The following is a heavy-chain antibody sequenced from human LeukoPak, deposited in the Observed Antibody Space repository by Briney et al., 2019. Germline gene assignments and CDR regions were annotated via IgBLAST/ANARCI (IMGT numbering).Heavy chain of an antibody. CDR3: AREAYYDFWSGYYHASYFDY. CDR1: GGSISSYY. J-gene: IGHJ4*02. CDR2: IYYSGST. V-gene: IGHV4-59*12. D-gene: IGHD3-3*01. Sequence: KASETLSLTCTVSGGSISSYYWSWIRQPPGKGLEWIGYIYYSGSTNYNPSLKSRVTISVDTSKNQFSLKLSSVTAADTAVYYCAREAYYDFWSGYYHASYFDYWGQGTLVTVSS.